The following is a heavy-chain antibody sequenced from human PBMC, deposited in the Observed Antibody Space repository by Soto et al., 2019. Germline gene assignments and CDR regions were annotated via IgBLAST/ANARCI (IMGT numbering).Heavy chain of an antibody. CDR2: IDPSDSYT. CDR3: GRRQSVLGGTYGTRNCNYYYGLDV. J-gene: IGHJ6*02. Sequence: GESLKISCQGSGYSFTDYRITWVRQMPGKGLEWMGRIDPSDSYTNYSPSFQGHITISADKSIDTAYLQWSSLEASDTAIYFCGRRQSVLGGTYGTRNCNYYYGLDVWGQGTAVTVSS. CDR1: GYSFTDYR. V-gene: IGHV5-10-1*01. D-gene: IGHD3-10*01.